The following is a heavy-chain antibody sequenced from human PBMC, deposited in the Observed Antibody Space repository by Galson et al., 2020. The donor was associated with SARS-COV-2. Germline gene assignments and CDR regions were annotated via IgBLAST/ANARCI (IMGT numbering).Heavy chain of an antibody. Sequence: SVKVSCKASGDTFDNYAISWVRQAPGQGLEWMGGIIPIFGTATYAQRFQGRVTITADESTSTAYMDLGSLRSEDTAVYYCARDQTYYDLLTGFHSGLGGMNVWGQGTLVSVSS. CDR2: IIPIFGTA. J-gene: IGHJ6*02. D-gene: IGHD3-9*01. CDR3: ARDQTYYDLLTGFHSGLGGMNV. V-gene: IGHV1-69*13. CDR1: GDTFDNYA.